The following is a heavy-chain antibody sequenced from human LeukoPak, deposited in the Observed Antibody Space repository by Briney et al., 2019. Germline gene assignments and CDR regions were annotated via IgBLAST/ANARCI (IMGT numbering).Heavy chain of an antibody. J-gene: IGHJ6*02. Sequence: SETLSLTCTVSGGSISGYYWSWIRQPPGKGLGWIGEINHSGSTNYNPSLKSRVTISVDMSKNQFSLKLSSVTAADTAVYYCARGPPAKPGTGYYYGMDVWGQGTTVTVSS. D-gene: IGHD2-2*01. CDR2: INHSGST. V-gene: IGHV4-34*01. CDR1: GGSISGYY. CDR3: ARGPPAKPGTGYYYGMDV.